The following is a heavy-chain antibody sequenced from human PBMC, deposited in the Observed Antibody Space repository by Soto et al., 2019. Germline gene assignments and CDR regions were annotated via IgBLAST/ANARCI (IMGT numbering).Heavy chain of an antibody. D-gene: IGHD2-15*01. V-gene: IGHV3-53*04. J-gene: IGHJ4*02. CDR2: IYSGGST. Sequence: EVQLVESGGGLVQPGGSLRLSCAASGFTVSSNYMSWVRQAPGKGLEWVSVIYSGGSTYYADSVKGRFTISRHNSKNTLYLQMNSLRAEDTAVYYCASRLSSQRDCSGGSCYEVDYWGQGTLVTVSS. CDR1: GFTVSSNY. CDR3: ASRLSSQRDCSGGSCYEVDY.